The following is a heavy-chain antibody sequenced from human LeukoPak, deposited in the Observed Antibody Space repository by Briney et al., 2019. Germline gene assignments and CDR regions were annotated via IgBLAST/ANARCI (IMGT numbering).Heavy chain of an antibody. Sequence: PSETLSLTCTVSGGSISSYYWSWIRQPAGKGLEWIGYIYYSGSTNYNPSLKSRVTISVDTSKNQFSLKLSSVTAADTAVYYCAGLAARGVTNAFDIWGQGTMVTVSS. CDR3: AGLAARGVTNAFDI. D-gene: IGHD6-6*01. V-gene: IGHV4-59*01. CDR1: GGSISSYY. J-gene: IGHJ3*02. CDR2: IYYSGST.